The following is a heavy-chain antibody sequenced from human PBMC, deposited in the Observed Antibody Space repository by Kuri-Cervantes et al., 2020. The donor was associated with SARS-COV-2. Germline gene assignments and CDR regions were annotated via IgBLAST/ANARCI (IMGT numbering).Heavy chain of an antibody. D-gene: IGHD6-13*01. J-gene: IGHJ4*02. V-gene: IGHV3-30*02. Sequence: GGSLRLSCAVSGYSISSGYYWGWVRQAPGKGLEWVAFIRYDGSNKYYADSVKGRFTISRDNSKNTLYLQMNSLRAEDTAVYYCARSGSSWYFWERLLFDYWGQGTLVTVSS. CDR1: GYSISSGYY. CDR2: IRYDGSNK. CDR3: ARSGSSWYFWERLLFDY.